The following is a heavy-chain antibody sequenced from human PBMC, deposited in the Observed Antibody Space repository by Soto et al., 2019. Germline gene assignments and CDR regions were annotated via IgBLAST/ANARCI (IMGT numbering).Heavy chain of an antibody. CDR3: ARQWSSSVAVRPPGD. CDR2: IFVGDSDT. D-gene: IGHD6-6*01. V-gene: IGHV5-51*01. CDR1: GKFFSNYR. Sequence: GASLKISCKGSGKFFSNYRIAWVRQMPGKGLEWMGVIFVGDSDTRYSPSFEGQVTISADKSISTVYLQWDSLKASDTAIYYCARQWSSSVAVRPPGDWGQGTQVTVSS. J-gene: IGHJ4*02.